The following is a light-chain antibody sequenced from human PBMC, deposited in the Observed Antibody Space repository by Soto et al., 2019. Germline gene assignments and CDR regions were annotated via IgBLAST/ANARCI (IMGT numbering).Light chain of an antibody. CDR1: KRLLHRKGYNY. CDR3: MQARQTFT. J-gene: IGKJ3*01. V-gene: IGKV2-28*01. Sequence: IATAQSPLSLPVTLGEPASLYCKPCKRLLHRKGYNYLDWYLQKPGQSPQLLIYMGSNRAAGVTDRFSGSRSGTDFTLKISRVEAEDVGVYYGMQARQTFTVGPGTKVDSK. CDR2: MGS.